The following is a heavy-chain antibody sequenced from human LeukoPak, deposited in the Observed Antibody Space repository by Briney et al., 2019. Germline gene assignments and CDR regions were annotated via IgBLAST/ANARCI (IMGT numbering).Heavy chain of an antibody. V-gene: IGHV4-39*01. Sequence: SETLSLTCAVYGXSFSGYYWGWIRQPPRKGLERIGSIYYSGSTYYNPSLKSRVTISVDTSKNQFSLKLSSVTAADTAVYYCARHRWSGGWEAEALNWFDPWGQGTLVTVSS. CDR1: GXSFSGYY. CDR2: IYYSGST. D-gene: IGHD6-19*01. J-gene: IGHJ5*02. CDR3: ARHRWSGGWEAEALNWFDP.